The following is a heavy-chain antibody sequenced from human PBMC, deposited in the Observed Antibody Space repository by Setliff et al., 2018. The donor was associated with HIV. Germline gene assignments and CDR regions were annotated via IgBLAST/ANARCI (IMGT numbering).Heavy chain of an antibody. Sequence: SLTCTVSGGSITSGSYYWSWIRQPAGKGLEWIGRIYSNGRTTHNPSLKSRVTISRDTSENQFSLGLSSVTAADTAVYYCARGSYTVRIDYWGQGTRVTVSS. CDR2: IYSNGRT. D-gene: IGHD3-10*01. CDR1: GGSITSGSYY. CDR3: ARGSYTVRIDY. J-gene: IGHJ4*02. V-gene: IGHV4-61*02.